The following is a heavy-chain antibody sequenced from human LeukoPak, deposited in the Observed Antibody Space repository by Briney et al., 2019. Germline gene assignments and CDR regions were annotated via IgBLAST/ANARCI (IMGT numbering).Heavy chain of an antibody. CDR2: ISSSSSII. Sequence: PGGSLRLSCAASEFSVGSNYMTWVRQAPGKGLEWVSYISSSSSIIYYADSVKGRFTISSDNAKNSLYLQMNSLRAEDTAVYYCARDPRGYCSGGSCHKPYYFDYWGQGTLVTVSS. J-gene: IGHJ4*02. V-gene: IGHV3-48*01. CDR3: ARDPRGYCSGGSCHKPYYFDY. CDR1: EFSVGSNY. D-gene: IGHD2-15*01.